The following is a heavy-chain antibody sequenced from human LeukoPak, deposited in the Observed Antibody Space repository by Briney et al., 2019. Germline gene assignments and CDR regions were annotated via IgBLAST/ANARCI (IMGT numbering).Heavy chain of an antibody. CDR3: ARADCSGSTCYLRRSWFDP. D-gene: IGHD2-2*01. CDR1: GFTFSRYW. Sequence: PGGSLRLSCAASGFTFSRYWMNWVRQAPGKGLEWVSSISTSSRYIYYRDSVKGRFTISRDDAKNSLYLQMNSLRVEDTAVYYCARADCSGSTCYLRRSWFDPWGQGTLVTVSS. V-gene: IGHV3-21*01. J-gene: IGHJ5*02. CDR2: ISTSSRYI.